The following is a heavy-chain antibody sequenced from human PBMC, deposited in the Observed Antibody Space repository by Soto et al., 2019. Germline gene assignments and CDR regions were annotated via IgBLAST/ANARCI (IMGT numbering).Heavy chain of an antibody. Sequence: SLRLSCAASGFTFSSYGMHWVRQAPGKGLEWVAVIWYDGSNKYYADSVKGRFTISRDNSKNTLYLQMNSLRAEDTAVYYCARDFGDIVATNGAFDIWGQGTMVTVSS. CDR2: IWYDGSNK. CDR1: GFTFSSYG. V-gene: IGHV3-33*01. J-gene: IGHJ3*02. D-gene: IGHD5-12*01. CDR3: ARDFGDIVATNGAFDI.